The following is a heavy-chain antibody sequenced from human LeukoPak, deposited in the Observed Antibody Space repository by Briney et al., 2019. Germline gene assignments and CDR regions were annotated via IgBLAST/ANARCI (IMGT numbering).Heavy chain of an antibody. CDR1: GGTFSSYA. D-gene: IGHD5-12*01. CDR2: IIPIFGTA. V-gene: IGHV1-69*13. J-gene: IGHJ4*02. Sequence: ASVKVSCKASGGTFSSYAISWVRQAPGQGLEWMGGIIPIFGTANYAQKFQGRVTITADESTSTAYVELSSLRSEDTAVYYCAREEYGGYGNWGQGTLVTVSS. CDR3: AREEYGGYGN.